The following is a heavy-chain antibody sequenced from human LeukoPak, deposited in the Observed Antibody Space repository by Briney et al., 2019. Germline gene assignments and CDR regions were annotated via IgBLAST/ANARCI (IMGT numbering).Heavy chain of an antibody. CDR3: ARSLFSSTVPYFDY. J-gene: IGHJ4*02. D-gene: IGHD6-13*01. CDR2: VYRSGST. CDR1: GGFISAYY. V-gene: IGHV4-4*07. Sequence: PSETLSLTCTVSGGFISAYYWSWIRQPAGKGLEWIGRVYRSGSTNYNPSLKSRVTMSVDTSKNQFSLKVSSVTAADTAVYYCARSLFSSTVPYFDYWGQGTLVTVSS.